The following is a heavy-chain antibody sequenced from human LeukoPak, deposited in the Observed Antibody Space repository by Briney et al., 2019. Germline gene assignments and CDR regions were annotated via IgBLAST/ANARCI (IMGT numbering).Heavy chain of an antibody. CDR2: INPSSGGT. CDR1: GYTFTGYY. J-gene: IGHJ4*02. V-gene: IGHV1-2*02. Sequence: ASVKVSCKASGYTFTGYYMHWVRQAPGQGLEWMGWINPSSGGTNYAQKFQGRVTMTRDTSISTAYMELSRLRSDDTAVYYCARDRYSSSNFGYWGQGTLVTVSS. D-gene: IGHD6-6*01. CDR3: ARDRYSSSNFGY.